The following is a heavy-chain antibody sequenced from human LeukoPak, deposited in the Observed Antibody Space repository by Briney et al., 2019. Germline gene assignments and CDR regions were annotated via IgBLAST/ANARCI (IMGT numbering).Heavy chain of an antibody. CDR1: GFTFSSYS. Sequence: GGSLRLSCAASGFTFSSYSMSWVRQAPGKGLEWVSYISSSSSTIYYADSVKGRFTISRDNAKNSLYLQMNSLRAEDTAVYYCARSNWGYDYWGQGTLVTVSS. V-gene: IGHV3-48*01. D-gene: IGHD7-27*01. CDR2: ISSSSSTI. J-gene: IGHJ4*02. CDR3: ARSNWGYDY.